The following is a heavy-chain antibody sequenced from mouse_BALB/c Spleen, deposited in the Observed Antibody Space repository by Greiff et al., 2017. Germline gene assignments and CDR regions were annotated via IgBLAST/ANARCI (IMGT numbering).Heavy chain of an antibody. Sequence: VQLKESGPGLVAPSQSLSITCTVSGFSLTSYDISWIRQPPGKGLEWLGVIWTGGGTNYNSAFMSRLSISKDNSKSQVFLKMNSLQTDDTAIYYCVRDNYYYGSSWYFDVWGAGTTVTVSS. CDR2: IWTGGGT. J-gene: IGHJ1*01. CDR3: VRDNYYYGSSWYFDV. D-gene: IGHD1-1*01. V-gene: IGHV2-9-2*01. CDR1: GFSLTSYD.